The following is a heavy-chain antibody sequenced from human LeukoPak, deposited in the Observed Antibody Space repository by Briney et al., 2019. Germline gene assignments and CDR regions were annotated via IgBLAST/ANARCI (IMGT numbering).Heavy chain of an antibody. CDR3: ARDLLMVYAPLGY. CDR1: GGSISSSSYY. V-gene: IGHV4-39*07. CDR2: IYHSGST. Sequence: SETLSLTCTVSGGSISSSSYYWGWIRQPPGKGLEWIGEIYHSGSTNYNPSLKSRVTISVDKSKNQFSLKLSSVTAADTAVYYCARDLLMVYAPLGYWGQGTLVTVSS. D-gene: IGHD2-8*01. J-gene: IGHJ4*02.